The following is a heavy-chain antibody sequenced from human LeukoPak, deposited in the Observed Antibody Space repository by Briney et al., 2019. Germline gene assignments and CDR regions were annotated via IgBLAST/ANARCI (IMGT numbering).Heavy chain of an antibody. CDR1: GFRLSSFG. D-gene: IGHD2-15*01. V-gene: IGHV3-33*01. CDR3: ARGSGGYQYLMDV. CDR2: VGYDESIK. Sequence: GSLRLSCGASGFRLSSFGMPWVRQAPGGGLEVGTIVGYDESIKYYADSVKDRFTISRDNSKNTVHLQMNSLRAEDTAVYYCARGSGGYQYLMDVWGQGATVIVSS. J-gene: IGHJ6*02.